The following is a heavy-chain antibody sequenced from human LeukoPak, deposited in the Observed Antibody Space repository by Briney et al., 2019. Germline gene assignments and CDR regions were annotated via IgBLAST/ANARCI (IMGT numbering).Heavy chain of an antibody. CDR1: GYTFSTYD. CDR3: ARAGVAVRQCPQHCYYYYYMNV. V-gene: IGHV1-8*03. D-gene: IGHD2-8*01. CDR2: MNLNSDNT. J-gene: IGHJ6*03. Sequence: ASVTVSCKASGYTFSTYDINWRRQASGQGLGRMGWMNLNSDNTGYVEKSQYRVTFTMNTSISTAYMELGSLRSEDTAVDYWARAGVAVRQCPQHCYYYYYMNVGSQATTVTVPS.